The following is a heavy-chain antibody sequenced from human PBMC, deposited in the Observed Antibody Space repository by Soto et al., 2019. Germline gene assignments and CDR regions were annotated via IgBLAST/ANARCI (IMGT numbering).Heavy chain of an antibody. CDR3: STDLTRMTTVTTGFDP. V-gene: IGHV1-8*01. CDR1: GYTFTRTD. CDR2: MNPNSGNT. J-gene: IGHJ5*02. D-gene: IGHD4-17*01. Sequence: QVQLVQSGAEVKKPGASVKVSCTASGYTFTRTDINWVRQAPGQGLAWMGWMNPNSGNTGYAQKFTGRVTMTRNTSLSTAYIQMSSMKSEDTALYYCSTDLTRMTTVTTGFDPWGQGTLVTVSS.